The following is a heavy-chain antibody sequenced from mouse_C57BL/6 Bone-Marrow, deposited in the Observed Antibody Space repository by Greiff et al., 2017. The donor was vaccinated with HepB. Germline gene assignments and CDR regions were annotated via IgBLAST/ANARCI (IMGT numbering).Heavy chain of an antibody. CDR3: ARSLYGNYEVDY. J-gene: IGHJ2*01. D-gene: IGHD2-1*01. CDR2: IHPNSGST. CDR1: GYTFTSYW. V-gene: IGHV1-64*01. Sequence: QVQLKQPGAELVKPGASVKLSCKASGYTFTSYWMHWVKQRPGQGLEWIGMIHPNSGSTNYNEKFKSKATLTVDKSSSTAYMQLSSLTSEDSAVYYCARSLYGNYEVDYWGQGTTLTVSS.